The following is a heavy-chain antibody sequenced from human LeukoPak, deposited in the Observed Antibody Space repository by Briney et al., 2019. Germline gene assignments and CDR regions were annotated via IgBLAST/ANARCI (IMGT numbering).Heavy chain of an antibody. D-gene: IGHD5-24*01. V-gene: IGHV1-69*13. CDR2: IFTIFSTA. Sequence: GASVKLSCTASGVTFSSYAISWVRQAPGQGLEWMGGIFTIFSTANYAQKFQGRVTITADEATSTAYMAMSSLRSEDTAVYYCARGGDVVEIATIFRAFDIWGQGTMVTVSS. J-gene: IGHJ3*02. CDR1: GVTFSSYA. CDR3: ARGGDVVEIATIFRAFDI.